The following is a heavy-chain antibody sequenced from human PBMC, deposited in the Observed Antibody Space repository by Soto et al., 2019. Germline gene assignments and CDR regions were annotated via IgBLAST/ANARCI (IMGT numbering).Heavy chain of an antibody. CDR1: GYSFTSYC. J-gene: IGHJ6*02. Sequence: ESLKISCKGSGYSFTSYCIGWVRQMPGKGLEWMGIIYPGDSDTRYSPSFQGQVTISADKSISTAYLQWSSLKASDTAMYYCARQEYDYSNYFRPYYYYGMDVWGQGTTVTVSS. V-gene: IGHV5-51*01. CDR2: IYPGDSDT. D-gene: IGHD4-4*01. CDR3: ARQEYDYSNYFRPYYYYGMDV.